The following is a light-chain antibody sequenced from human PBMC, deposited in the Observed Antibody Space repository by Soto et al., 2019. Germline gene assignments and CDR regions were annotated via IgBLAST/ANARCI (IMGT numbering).Light chain of an antibody. J-gene: IGKJ2*02. CDR3: QQYNSYSST. Sequence: TQSPSTLSASVGDRVTITCRASQSVSTWLAWYQQKPGKAPKLLIYKASSLESGVPSRFSDSGSGTEFTLTISRLQPDDFATYYCQQYNSYSSTFGQGTKLEIK. CDR2: KAS. CDR1: QSVSTW. V-gene: IGKV1-5*03.